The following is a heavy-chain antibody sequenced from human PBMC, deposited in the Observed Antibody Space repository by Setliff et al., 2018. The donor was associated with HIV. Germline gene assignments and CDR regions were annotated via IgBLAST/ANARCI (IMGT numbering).Heavy chain of an antibody. V-gene: IGHV1-69*13. CDR1: GGTLSTSA. D-gene: IGHD6-6*01. J-gene: IGHJ5*02. Sequence: SVKVSCKASGGTLSTSAIGWLRQAPGQGLEWMGGFIPMFGITQYAPKFQGSVTITVDESTSTVYMELNSLRSEDTAVYYCARQKASEYSSSFWFDPWGQGTLVTVSS. CDR2: FIPMFGIT. CDR3: ARQKASEYSSSFWFDP.